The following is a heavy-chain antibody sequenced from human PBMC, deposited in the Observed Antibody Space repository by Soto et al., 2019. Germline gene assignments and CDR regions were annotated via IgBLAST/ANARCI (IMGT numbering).Heavy chain of an antibody. CDR3: ARDGQGLAPYALDV. CDR1: GFTFSGHA. V-gene: IGHV3-33*01. CDR2: IWYDGSNK. Sequence: QVQLVESGGGVAQPGRSLRLSCTVSGFTFSGHAMHWVRQAPGKGLEWVTQIWYDGSNKYYAESVKGRFTISRDNSKNTLYLQMNSLRVEDTAVYCCARDGQGLAPYALDVWGQGTSVTVSS. D-gene: IGHD6-19*01. J-gene: IGHJ6*02.